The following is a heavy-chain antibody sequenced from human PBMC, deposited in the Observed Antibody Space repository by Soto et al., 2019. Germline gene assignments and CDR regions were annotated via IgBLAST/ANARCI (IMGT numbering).Heavy chain of an antibody. D-gene: IGHD3-22*01. CDR3: ARNYYDSSGYSPYYFDY. Sequence: ASVKVSCKASGGTFSSYAISWVRQAPGQGLEWMGGIIPIFGTANYAQKFQGRVTITADESTSTAYMELSSLRSEDTAVYYCARNYYDSSGYSPYYFDYWGQGTLVTVSS. V-gene: IGHV1-69*13. J-gene: IGHJ4*02. CDR1: GGTFSSYA. CDR2: IIPIFGTA.